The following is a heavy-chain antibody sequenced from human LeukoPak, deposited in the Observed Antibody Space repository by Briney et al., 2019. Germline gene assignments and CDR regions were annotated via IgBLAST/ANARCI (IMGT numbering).Heavy chain of an antibody. V-gene: IGHV1-18*01. CDR2: ISAYNGNT. CDR1: GYTFTGYG. Sequence: GASVKVSCMASGYTFTGYGISWVRQAPRQGLEWMGWISAYNGNTNYAQKLQGRVTMTTDTSTSTAYMELRSLRSDDTAVYYCARPRRGSYYDPYYFDYWGQGTLVTVSS. CDR3: ARPRRGSYYDPYYFDY. D-gene: IGHD1-26*01. J-gene: IGHJ4*02.